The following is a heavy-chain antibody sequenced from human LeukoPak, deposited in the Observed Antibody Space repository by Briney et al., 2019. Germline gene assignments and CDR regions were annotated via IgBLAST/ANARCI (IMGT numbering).Heavy chain of an antibody. CDR1: GGSISSYY. CDR2: IYYSGNT. J-gene: IGHJ5*02. D-gene: IGHD6-13*01. V-gene: IGHV4-59*12. Sequence: PSETLSLTCTVSGGSISSYYWSWIRQPPGKGLEWIGYIYYSGNTNYNPSLKSRVTISVDRSKNQFSLKLSSVTAADTAVYYCAREGIAAAGTHNWFVPWGQRGLVSVSS. CDR3: AREGIAAAGTHNWFVP.